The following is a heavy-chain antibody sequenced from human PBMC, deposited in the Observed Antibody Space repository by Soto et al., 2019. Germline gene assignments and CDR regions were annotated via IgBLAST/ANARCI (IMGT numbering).Heavy chain of an antibody. CDR1: GGSVSSGSYY. D-gene: IGHD6-13*01. Sequence: QVQLQESGPGLVKPSETLSLTCTVSGGSVSSGSYYWSWIRQPPGKGLEWIGYIYYSGSTNYNPSLKSRVTISVDTSKNQFSLKLSSVTAADTAVYYCARLAAACIGGGYWGQGTLVTVS. CDR3: ARLAAACIGGGY. V-gene: IGHV4-61*01. CDR2: IYYSGST. J-gene: IGHJ1*01.